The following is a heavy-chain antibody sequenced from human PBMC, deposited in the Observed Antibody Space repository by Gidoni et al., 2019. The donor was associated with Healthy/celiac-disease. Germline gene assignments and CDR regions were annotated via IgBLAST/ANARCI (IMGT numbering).Heavy chain of an antibody. D-gene: IGHD5-18*01. V-gene: IGHV3-15*07. J-gene: IGHJ4*02. CDR1: GFTFSNAW. CDR3: TTLDTAMVIGDLDY. CDR2: IKSKTDGGTT. Sequence: EVQLVESGGGLVKPGGSLRLSCAASGFTFSNAWMNWVRQAPGKGLEWVGRIKSKTDGGTTDYAAPVKGRFTISRDDSKNTLYLQMNSLKTEDTAVYYCTTLDTAMVIGDLDYWGQGTLVTVSS.